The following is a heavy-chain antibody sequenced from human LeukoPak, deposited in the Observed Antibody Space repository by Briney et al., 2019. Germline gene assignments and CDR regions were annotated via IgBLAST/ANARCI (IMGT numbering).Heavy chain of an antibody. Sequence: GGSLRLSCAAPGFSFSSYWMHWVRQAPGKGLVWVSRIRSDGGSTNYADSVEGRFTISRDNAKNTVYLQVNSLRAEDTAVYYCAREPLHCVGDCYSLFDYWGQGALVTVSS. J-gene: IGHJ4*02. CDR1: GFSFSSYW. V-gene: IGHV3-74*01. D-gene: IGHD2-21*02. CDR3: AREPLHCVGDCYSLFDY. CDR2: IRSDGGST.